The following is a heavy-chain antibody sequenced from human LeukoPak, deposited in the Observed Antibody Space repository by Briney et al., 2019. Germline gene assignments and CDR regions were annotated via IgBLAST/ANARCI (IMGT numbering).Heavy chain of an antibody. Sequence: GGSLRLSCAASGFPFNAYWMTWVRQAPGKGLEWVSAISGSGGSTYYADSEKGRFTISRDNSKNTLFLQMSSLRAEDTAVYYCAKVITYYFDSSGFSTDYWGQGTLVTVSS. J-gene: IGHJ4*02. V-gene: IGHV3-23*01. CDR2: ISGSGGST. D-gene: IGHD3-22*01. CDR3: AKVITYYFDSSGFSTDY. CDR1: GFPFNAYW.